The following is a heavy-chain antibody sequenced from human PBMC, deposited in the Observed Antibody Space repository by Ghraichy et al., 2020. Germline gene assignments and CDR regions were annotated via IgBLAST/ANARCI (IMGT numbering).Heavy chain of an antibody. V-gene: IGHV3-48*02. J-gene: IGHJ6*02. CDR1: GFTFSSYS. CDR3: ARRRGYGLDV. CDR2: ISSTGSTI. Sequence: GGSLRLSCAASGFTFSSYSMNWVRRAPGKGLEWLSYISSTGSTIYYADSVQGRFTISRDNAKNSIYLQMNSLRDEDTAVYYCARRRGYGLDVLGQGTTVTVSS.